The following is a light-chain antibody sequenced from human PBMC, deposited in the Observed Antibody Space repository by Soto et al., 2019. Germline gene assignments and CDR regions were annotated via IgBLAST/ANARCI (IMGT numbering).Light chain of an antibody. Sequence: QSALTQPASVSGSPGQSITISCTGTSSEVGGYKYVSWYQHQSGKAPKLMIYEVSNRPSGVANRFSGSKSGNTASLTISGLQDDDEADYYCSSYTTGTTLVFGGGTQLTVL. CDR3: SSYTTGTTLV. J-gene: IGLJ7*01. CDR1: SSEVGGYKY. CDR2: EVS. V-gene: IGLV2-14*01.